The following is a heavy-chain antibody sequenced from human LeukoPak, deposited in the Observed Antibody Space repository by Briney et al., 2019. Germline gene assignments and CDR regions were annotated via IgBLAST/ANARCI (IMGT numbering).Heavy chain of an antibody. CDR3: ARGLRFLEWGTYYYYYYMDV. Sequence: SETLSLTCTVSGGSISSYYWSWIRQPPGKGLEWIGYIYYSGSTNYNPSLKSRVTISVDTSKNQFSLKLSSVTAADTAVYYCARGLRFLEWGTYYYYYYMDVWAKGPQSPSP. V-gene: IGHV4-59*01. CDR2: IYYSGST. CDR1: GGSISSYY. J-gene: IGHJ6*03. D-gene: IGHD3-3*01.